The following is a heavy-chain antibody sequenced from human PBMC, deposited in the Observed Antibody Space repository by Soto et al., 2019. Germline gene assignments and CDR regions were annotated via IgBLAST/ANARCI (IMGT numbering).Heavy chain of an antibody. Sequence: QVQLVQSGAEVKKPGSSVKVSCKSSGGTFSSYAISWVRQAPGQGLAWMGGIIPIFGTANYAQKFQGRGTITADESTSTAYMELNSLRSADTAVYYCAFPPADDDYYSRAGWGQGTTVTVSS. CDR1: GGTFSSYA. CDR2: IIPIFGTA. CDR3: AFPPADDDYYSRAG. J-gene: IGHJ6*02. V-gene: IGHV1-69*01. D-gene: IGHD2-2*01.